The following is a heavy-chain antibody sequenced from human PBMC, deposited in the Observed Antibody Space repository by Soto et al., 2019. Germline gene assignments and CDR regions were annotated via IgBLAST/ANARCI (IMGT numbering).Heavy chain of an antibody. CDR1: GDSIGGVGY. J-gene: IGHJ5*02. D-gene: IGHD2-21*02. CDR3: ARSGVTGIVIPSHWFDP. V-gene: IGHV4-31*03. CDR2: ISSSGST. Sequence: SETLSLTCTVSGDSIGGVGYWSWIRQFPGRGLEWIGCISSSGSTYYNPALNNRISLSLDTSQDQFSLKLLSVTAADTAIYYCARSGVTGIVIPSHWFDPWGQGTLVTVSS.